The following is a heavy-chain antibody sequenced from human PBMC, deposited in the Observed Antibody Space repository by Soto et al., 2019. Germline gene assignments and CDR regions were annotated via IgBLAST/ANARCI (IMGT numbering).Heavy chain of an antibody. V-gene: IGHV4-59*08. D-gene: IGHD6-13*01. CDR1: GGSISSYY. J-gene: IGHJ4*02. CDR3: ARLNRAAAGSFDY. Sequence: SETLSLTCTVSGGSISSYYWSWIRQPPGKGLEWIGYIYYSGSTNYNPSIKSRVTKSVDTSKKQFSLKLSSVTAADTAVYYCARLNRAAAGSFDYWGQGTLVTVSS. CDR2: IYYSGST.